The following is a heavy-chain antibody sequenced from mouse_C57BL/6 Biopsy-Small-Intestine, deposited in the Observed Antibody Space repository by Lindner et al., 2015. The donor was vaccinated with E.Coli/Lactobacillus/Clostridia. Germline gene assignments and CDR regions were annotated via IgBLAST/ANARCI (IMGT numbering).Heavy chain of an antibody. CDR2: IYPRSGST. J-gene: IGHJ3*01. CDR3: ASRELTGTFAY. V-gene: IGHV1-81*01. D-gene: IGHD4-1*01. Sequence: VQLQESGAELARPGASVKLSCKASGYTFTSYGITWVKQRTGQGLEWIGEIYPRSGSTYYSEKFKGKATLTADESSSTAYMELRSLTSQDSAVYFCASRELTGTFAYWGQGTLVTVSA. CDR1: GYTFTSYG.